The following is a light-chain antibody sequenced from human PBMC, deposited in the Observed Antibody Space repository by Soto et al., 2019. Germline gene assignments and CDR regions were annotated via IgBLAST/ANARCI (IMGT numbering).Light chain of an antibody. CDR2: DVF. J-gene: IGLJ2*01. V-gene: IGLV2-8*01. CDR3: CSYAAGDSFK. CDR1: SSDVGKYDY. Sequence: QSALTQPPSASGSPGQSVTISCTGTSSDVGKYDYVSWFQHHPGKAPKLIIYDVFQRPSGVPDRFSASKSGITASLTISGLQAEDEADYYCCSYAAGDSFKFGGGTKLTVL.